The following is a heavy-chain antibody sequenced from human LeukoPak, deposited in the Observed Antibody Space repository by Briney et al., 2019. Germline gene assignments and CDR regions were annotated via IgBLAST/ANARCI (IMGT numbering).Heavy chain of an antibody. CDR1: GGSISSGSYY. V-gene: IGHV4-61*02. J-gene: IGHJ3*02. CDR2: IYTSGST. Sequence: SETLSLTCTVSGGSISSGSYYWPWIRRPAGKGLEWIGRIYTSGSTNYNPSLKSRVTISVDTSKNQFSLKLSAVTAADTAVYYCARAISYYYDTRIHDAFDIWGQGTMVTVSS. CDR3: ARAISYYYDTRIHDAFDI. D-gene: IGHD3-22*01.